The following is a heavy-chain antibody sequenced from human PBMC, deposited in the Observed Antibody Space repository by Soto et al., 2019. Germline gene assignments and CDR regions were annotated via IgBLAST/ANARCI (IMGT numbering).Heavy chain of an antibody. CDR3: ARGTSRGEYDY. J-gene: IGHJ4*02. CDR1: GYTFTSYG. V-gene: IGHV1-18*01. Sequence: QVQLVQSGAEVKKPGASVKVSCKASGYTFTSYGISWVRQAPGQGREWMGWINVYNGNTNYAQKLQGRVTMTTNTSTSTAYLDLRRLRSDDTAVYFCARGTSRGEYDYWGQGTLVTVSS. CDR2: INVYNGNT. D-gene: IGHD3-10*01.